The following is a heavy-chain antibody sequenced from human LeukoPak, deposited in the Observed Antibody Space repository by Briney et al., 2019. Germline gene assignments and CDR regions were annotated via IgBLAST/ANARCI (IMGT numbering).Heavy chain of an antibody. Sequence: GGPLRLSCAVSGFTFSDPSMHWVRQASGKGLEWVGRIRTKPNKYATLYAASVKGRFTISRDDSKNTAYLQMNGLKTEDTAVYYCTRHTERGADWGQGTLVTVSS. CDR3: TRHTERGAD. CDR2: IRTKPNKYAT. CDR1: GFTFSDPS. J-gene: IGHJ4*02. V-gene: IGHV3-73*01. D-gene: IGHD4/OR15-4a*01.